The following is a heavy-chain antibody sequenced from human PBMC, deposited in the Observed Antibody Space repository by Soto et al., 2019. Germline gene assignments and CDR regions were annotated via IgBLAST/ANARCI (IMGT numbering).Heavy chain of an antibody. D-gene: IGHD5-18*01. CDR1: GFTFSSYA. CDR2: ISGSGGST. J-gene: IGHJ4*02. CDR3: AKDPDRGYSYGRLAY. V-gene: IGHV3-23*01. Sequence: VGSLRLSGAASGFTFSSYAMSWVRQAPGKGLEWVSAISGSGGSTYYADSVKGRFTISRDNSKNTLYLQMNSLRAEDTAVYYCAKDPDRGYSYGRLAYWGQGTLVTVSS.